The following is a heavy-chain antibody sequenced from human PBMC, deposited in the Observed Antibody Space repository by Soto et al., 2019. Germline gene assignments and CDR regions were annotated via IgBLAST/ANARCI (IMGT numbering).Heavy chain of an antibody. CDR2: IYYSGNT. V-gene: IGHV4-59*08. Sequence: SENPSLTCTVSGGSISSYYWSWIRQPPGKGLEWIGYIYYSGNTNSNPSLKSRATISVDTSKNQFSLHLSSVTAADTAIYYCERRNYPYYFAYLGQGIQVT. J-gene: IGHJ4*02. CDR3: ERRNYPYYFAY. D-gene: IGHD3-10*01. CDR1: GGSISSYY.